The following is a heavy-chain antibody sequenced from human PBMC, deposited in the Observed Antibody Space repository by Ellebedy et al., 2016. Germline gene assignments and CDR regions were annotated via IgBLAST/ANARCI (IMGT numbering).Heavy chain of an antibody. CDR2: ISNLGVGT. V-gene: IGHV3-23*01. CDR3: AKDLLERVNDAFDI. CDR1: GFSFSNYV. D-gene: IGHD1-1*01. J-gene: IGHJ3*02. Sequence: GGSLRLXXEVSGFSFSNYVMSWVRQAPGKGLEWVSSISNLGVGTHYADSVKGRFTISRDNSMNTLYLQMNGLRAEDTAVYYCAKDLLERVNDAFDIWGQGTLVSVSS.